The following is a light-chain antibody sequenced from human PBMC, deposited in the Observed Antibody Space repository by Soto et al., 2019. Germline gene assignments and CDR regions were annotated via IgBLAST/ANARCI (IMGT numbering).Light chain of an antibody. J-gene: IGKJ1*01. Sequence: DIVMPQSPLSLPVTPGEPASISCRSSQSLLHSNGYNYLDWYLQTPGQSPQLLIYLGSNRASGVPDRISGSGAGTEFTLTSSSVQSEDFAVYYCQQYNNWWTFGQGTKVDIK. CDR2: LGS. V-gene: IGKV2-28*01. CDR3: QQYNNWWT. CDR1: QSLLHSNGYNY.